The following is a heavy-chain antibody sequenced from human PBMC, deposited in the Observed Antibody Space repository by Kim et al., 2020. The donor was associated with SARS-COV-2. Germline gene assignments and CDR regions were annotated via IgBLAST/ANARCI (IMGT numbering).Heavy chain of an antibody. Sequence: SLKSRVTISVDTSKNQFSLKLSSMTAADTAVYYCARGLDYGDYEGSFDYWGQGTLVTVSS. CDR3: ARGLDYGDYEGSFDY. J-gene: IGHJ4*02. D-gene: IGHD4-17*01. V-gene: IGHV4-34*01.